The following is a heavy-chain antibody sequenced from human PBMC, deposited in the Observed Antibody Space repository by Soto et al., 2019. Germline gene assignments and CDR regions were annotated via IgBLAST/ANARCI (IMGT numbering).Heavy chain of an antibody. V-gene: IGHV4-59*01. CDR3: ARPLSGGFDY. J-gene: IGHJ4*02. CDR2: IHNGRST. CDR1: GDSLTRNY. Sequence: QVQLQESGPGLVKPSETLSLTCTVSGDSLTRNYWSWIRQPPGKGLEWLAYIHNGRSTNYNPSLMRRVSISLDTSKSQFSLNLNSVTAADTAVYYCARPLSGGFDYWGQGTLVTVSS.